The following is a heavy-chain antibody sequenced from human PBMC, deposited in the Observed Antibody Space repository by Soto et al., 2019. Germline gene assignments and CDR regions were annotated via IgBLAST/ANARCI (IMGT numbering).Heavy chain of an antibody. CDR2: IIPIFGTA. CDR1: GGTFSSYA. J-gene: IGHJ4*02. CDR3: ASPSPLYYYDSSGYPLDY. D-gene: IGHD3-22*01. V-gene: IGHV1-69*13. Sequence: GASVKVSCKASGGTFSSYAISWVRQAPGQGLEWMGGIIPIFGTANYAQKFQGRVTITADESTSTAYMELSSLRSEDTAVYYCASPSPLYYYDSSGYPLDYWGQGTLVTVS.